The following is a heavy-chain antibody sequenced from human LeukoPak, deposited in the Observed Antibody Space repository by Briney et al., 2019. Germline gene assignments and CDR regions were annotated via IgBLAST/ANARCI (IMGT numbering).Heavy chain of an antibody. D-gene: IGHD2-15*01. CDR2: IYYSGST. CDR1: GGSISSYY. CDR3: ARVWSLGYCSGGSCYPGGFDP. V-gene: IGHV4-59*01. J-gene: IGHJ5*02. Sequence: SETLSLTCTVSGGSISSYYWSWIRQPPGKGLEWIGYIYYSGSTNYNPSLKSRVTISVDTSKNQFSLKLSSVTAADTAVYYCARVWSLGYCSGGSCYPGGFDPWGRGTLVTVSS.